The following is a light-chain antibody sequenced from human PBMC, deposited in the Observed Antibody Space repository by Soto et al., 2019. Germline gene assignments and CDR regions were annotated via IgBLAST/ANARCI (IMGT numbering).Light chain of an antibody. Sequence: DIVMTQSPLSLPVTPGEPASISCRSSQSLLHSNGYNCLDWYLQKPGQSPQLLIYLGSNRASGVPDRFSGSGSGTDFTLKISRVEAEDVGVYYCMQALQTPVTFGGGTKVAIK. CDR2: LGS. V-gene: IGKV2-28*01. CDR1: QSLLHSNGYNC. CDR3: MQALQTPVT. J-gene: IGKJ4*01.